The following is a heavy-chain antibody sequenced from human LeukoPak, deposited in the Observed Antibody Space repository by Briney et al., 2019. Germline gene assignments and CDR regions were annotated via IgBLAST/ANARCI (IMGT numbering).Heavy chain of an antibody. D-gene: IGHD6-13*01. J-gene: IGHJ3*02. CDR3: AGVLAARDAFDI. V-gene: IGHV1-18*01. CDR2: ISAYNGNT. Sequence: ASVKVSCKASGYTFTSYGISWVRQAPGQGLEWMGWISAYNGNTNYAQKLQGRVTMTTDTSTSTAYMELRSLRSDDTAVYYCAGVLAARDAFDIWGQGTMVTVSS. CDR1: GYTFTSYG.